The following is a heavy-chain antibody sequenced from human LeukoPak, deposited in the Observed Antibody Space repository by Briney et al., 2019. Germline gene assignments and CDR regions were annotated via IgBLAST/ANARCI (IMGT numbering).Heavy chain of an antibody. Sequence: PETLSLTCTVSGGSISSYYWSWIRQPPGKGLEWIGYIYYSGSTNYNPSLKSRVTISVDTSKNQFSLKLSSVTAADTAVYYCAREGPDNWFDPWGQGTLVTVSS. CDR1: GGSISSYY. J-gene: IGHJ5*02. CDR2: IYYSGST. V-gene: IGHV4-59*01. CDR3: AREGPDNWFDP.